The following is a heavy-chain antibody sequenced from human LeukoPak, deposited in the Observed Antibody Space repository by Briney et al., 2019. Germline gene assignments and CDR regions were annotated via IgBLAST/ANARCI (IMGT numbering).Heavy chain of an antibody. J-gene: IGHJ4*02. V-gene: IGHV3-48*04. CDR3: ARDSITAAGPHYFDY. Sequence: GGSLRLCCAASGFTFSSYSMNWVRQAPGKGLEWVSYISSSSSTIYYADSVKGRFTISRDNAKKSLYLQMNSLRAEDTAVYYCARDSITAAGPHYFDYWGQGTLVTVSS. CDR2: ISSSSSTI. CDR1: GFTFSSYS. D-gene: IGHD6-13*01.